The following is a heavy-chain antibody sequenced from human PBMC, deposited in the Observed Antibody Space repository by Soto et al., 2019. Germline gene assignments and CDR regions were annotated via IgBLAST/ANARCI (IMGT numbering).Heavy chain of an antibody. CDR2: ISSRGSTI. Sequence: EVQLVESGGGLVQPGGSLRLSCAASGFTFSSYEMNWVRQAPGKGLEWVSYISSRGSTIYYADSVKGRFTISRDNAKNSLYLQMNSLRAEDTAVYYCARVSSAWQLGDGMDVWGQGTTVTVSS. CDR3: ARVSSAWQLGDGMDV. D-gene: IGHD6-6*01. CDR1: GFTFSSYE. V-gene: IGHV3-48*03. J-gene: IGHJ6*02.